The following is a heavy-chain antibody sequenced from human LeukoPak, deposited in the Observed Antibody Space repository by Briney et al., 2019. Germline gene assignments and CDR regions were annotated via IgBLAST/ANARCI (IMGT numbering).Heavy chain of an antibody. Sequence: SETLSLTCTVSGGSISSSSYYWGWIRQPPGKGLEWIGSIYYSGSTYYNPSLKSRITISVDTSKNQFSLKLSSVTAADTAVYYCARSAGSYYYYYMDVWGKGTTVTVSS. CDR3: ARSAGSYYYYYMDV. D-gene: IGHD1-1*01. V-gene: IGHV4-39*01. CDR2: IYYSGST. J-gene: IGHJ6*03. CDR1: GGSISSSSYY.